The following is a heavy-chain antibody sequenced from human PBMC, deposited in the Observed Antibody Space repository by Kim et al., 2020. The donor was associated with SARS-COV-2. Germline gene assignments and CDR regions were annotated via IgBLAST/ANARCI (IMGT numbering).Heavy chain of an antibody. J-gene: IGHJ2*01. Sequence: GGSLRLSCAASGFTFSNYWMHWVRQAPGKGLVWVSRINSVGSTINYADSVKGRFTISRDNAKNTLYLQMNSLRAEDTAVYYCASHYGSGSYSWYFDLWGRGTLVTVSS. CDR3: ASHYGSGSYSWYFDL. V-gene: IGHV3-74*01. D-gene: IGHD3-10*01. CDR1: GFTFSNYW. CDR2: INSVGSTI.